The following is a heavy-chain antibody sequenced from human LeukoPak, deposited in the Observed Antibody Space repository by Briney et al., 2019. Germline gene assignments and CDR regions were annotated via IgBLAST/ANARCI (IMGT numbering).Heavy chain of an antibody. J-gene: IGHJ3*02. CDR1: GHTLSELS. V-gene: IGHV1-24*01. CDR2: FDPEDGET. CDR3: ATGNGAFDI. D-gene: IGHD2-8*01. Sequence: LWASVKVSCKVSGHTLSELSMHWVRQGPGKGPEWMGGFDPEDGETIYAQKFQGRVTMTEDTSTDTAYMELSSLRFEDTAVYYCATGNGAFDIWGQGTRVIVSS.